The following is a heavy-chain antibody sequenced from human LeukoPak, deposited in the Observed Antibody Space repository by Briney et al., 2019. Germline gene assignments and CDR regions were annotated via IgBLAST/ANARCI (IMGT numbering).Heavy chain of an antibody. J-gene: IGHJ3*02. CDR3: GRDYDQLLWGAFDI. Sequence: SETLSLICTVSGGSISSSSYYWGWIRQPPGKGLEWIGSIYYSGSTYYNPSLKSRVTISVDTSKNQFSLKLSSVTAADTAVYYCGRDYDQLLWGAFDIWGQGTMVTVSS. CDR1: GGSISSSSYY. CDR2: IYYSGST. V-gene: IGHV4-39*01. D-gene: IGHD2-2*01.